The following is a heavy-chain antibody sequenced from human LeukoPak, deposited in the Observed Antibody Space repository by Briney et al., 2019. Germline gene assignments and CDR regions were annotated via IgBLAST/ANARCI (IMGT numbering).Heavy chain of an antibody. D-gene: IGHD6-19*01. CDR2: IRTNGDRT. CDR1: GFTSSNSA. V-gene: IGHV3-64*02. J-gene: IGHJ4*02. CDR3: ARGVAISSSGWYDTFDY. Sequence: GGSLRLSCAAAGFTSSNSAMYWVRQAPGEGLEFVSVIRTNGDRTYYADSVKGRFTISRDNSKNTLYLQMGSLRADDMAVYYCARGVAISSSGWYDTFDYWGQGALVTISS.